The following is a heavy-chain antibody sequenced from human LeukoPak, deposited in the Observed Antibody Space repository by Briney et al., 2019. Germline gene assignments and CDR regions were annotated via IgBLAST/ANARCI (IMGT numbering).Heavy chain of an antibody. J-gene: IGHJ3*02. CDR2: IYYSGST. V-gene: IGHV4-30-4*08. Sequence: SETLSLTCTVSGGSISSGDYYSRWIRQPPGKGLEWIGYIYYSGSTYYNPSLKSRVTISVDTSKIHFSLKLSSVTAADTALYYCASSRRYYYGSSGYYAFDIWGQGTMVTVSS. CDR1: GGSISSGDYY. CDR3: ASSRRYYYGSSGYYAFDI. D-gene: IGHD3-22*01.